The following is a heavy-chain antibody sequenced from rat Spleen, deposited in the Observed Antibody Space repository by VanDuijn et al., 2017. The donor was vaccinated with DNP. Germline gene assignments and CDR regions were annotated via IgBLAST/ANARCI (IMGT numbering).Heavy chain of an antibody. CDR1: GFTFSSYW. V-gene: IGHV5-31*01. D-gene: IGHD1-1*01. CDR2: ISNSGGSA. CDR3: TRDSGDWYFDF. Sequence: EVQLVESDGGLVQPGRSLKLSCVASGFTFSSYWMYWIRQAPGKGLEWVSSISNSGGSAYYRDSVKGRFTISRDNAKSTLYLQMDSLRSEDTATYYCTRDSGDWYFDFWGPGTMVTVSS. J-gene: IGHJ1*01.